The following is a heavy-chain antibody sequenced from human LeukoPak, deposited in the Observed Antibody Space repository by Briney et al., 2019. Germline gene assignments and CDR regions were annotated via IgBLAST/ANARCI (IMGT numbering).Heavy chain of an antibody. Sequence: PSETLSLTCSVSGGSFSSSSYYWAWIRQPPGKGLEWIASMHSGSSYYNTSLKSRVTISIDTSKNNFSLRLSSVTAADTAVYYCARDLGLTISANWFDPWGQGTLVTVSS. CDR1: GGSFSSSSYY. V-gene: IGHV4-39*02. CDR3: ARDLGLTISANWFDP. D-gene: IGHD3-9*01. J-gene: IGHJ5*02. CDR2: MHSGSS.